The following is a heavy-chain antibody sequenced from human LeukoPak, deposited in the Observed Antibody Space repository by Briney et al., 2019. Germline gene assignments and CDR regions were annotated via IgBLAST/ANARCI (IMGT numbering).Heavy chain of an antibody. CDR2: ISAGGGST. D-gene: IGHD6-6*01. J-gene: IGHJ5*02. CDR3: AKEEGSSSSWFDP. Sequence: GGSLRLSCAASGFIFSSYAMSWVRQAPGKGLEWVSGISAGGGSTLYADSVKGRFTISRDNFKITLYLQMDSLRAEDTAVYFCAKEEGSSSSWFDPWGQGTLVTVSS. V-gene: IGHV3-23*01. CDR1: GFIFSSYA.